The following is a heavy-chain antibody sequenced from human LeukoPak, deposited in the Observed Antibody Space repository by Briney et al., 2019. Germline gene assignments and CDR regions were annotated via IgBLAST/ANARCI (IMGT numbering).Heavy chain of an antibody. Sequence: LPGGSLRLSCAASGFTFSSYAMSWVRQAPGKGLEWVSAISGSGSSTYYADSVKGRFTISRDNSKNTLYLQMNSLRAEDTAVYYCAKDGEWVQPPGYWGQGTLVTVSS. V-gene: IGHV3-23*01. J-gene: IGHJ4*02. CDR2: ISGSGSST. CDR1: GFTFSSYA. CDR3: AKDGEWVQPPGY. D-gene: IGHD5-18*01.